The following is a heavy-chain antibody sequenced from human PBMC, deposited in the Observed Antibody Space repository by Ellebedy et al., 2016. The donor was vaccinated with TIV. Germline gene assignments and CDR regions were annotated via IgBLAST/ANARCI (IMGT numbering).Heavy chain of an antibody. V-gene: IGHV1-18*04. CDR3: ARGFYEKFDP. CDR2: ISAYNGDT. CDR1: GYTCSSYG. J-gene: IGHJ5*02. D-gene: IGHD2/OR15-2a*01. Sequence: ASVKVSCKASGYTCSSYGISWVRQAPGQGLEWMGWISAYNGDTNYAQKFQGRVTMTTDTFASTAYLELRSLRSDDTAVYYCARGFYEKFDPWGQGTLVTVSS.